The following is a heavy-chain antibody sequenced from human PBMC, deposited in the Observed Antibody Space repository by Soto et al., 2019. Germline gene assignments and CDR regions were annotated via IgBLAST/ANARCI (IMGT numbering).Heavy chain of an antibody. CDR1: GGSISSSNW. D-gene: IGHD3-22*01. V-gene: IGHV4-4*02. CDR2: IYHSGST. CDR3: ARVPYYYDSSGYYDP. Sequence: SETLSLTCAVSGGSISSSNWWSWVRQPPGKGLEWIGEIYHSGSTNYNPSLKSRVTISVDKSKNQFSLKLSSVTAADTAVYYCARVPYYYDSSGYYDPWGQGTLVTVSS. J-gene: IGHJ5*02.